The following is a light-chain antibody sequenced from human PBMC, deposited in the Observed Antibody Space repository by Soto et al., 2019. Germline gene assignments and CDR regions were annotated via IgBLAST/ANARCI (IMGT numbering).Light chain of an antibody. Sequence: EIVLTQSPGTLSLSPGERATLSCRASQSVSSSYLAWYQQKPGQAPRLLIYGASSRATGIPDRFSGSGSGTDFTLNISRLAPEDFAVYYCQQYASSPPCTFGQGTKVEIK. CDR1: QSVSSSY. J-gene: IGKJ1*01. CDR2: GAS. CDR3: QQYASSPPCT. V-gene: IGKV3-20*01.